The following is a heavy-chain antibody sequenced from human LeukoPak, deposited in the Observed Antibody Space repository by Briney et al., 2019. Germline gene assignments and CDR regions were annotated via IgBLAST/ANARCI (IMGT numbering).Heavy chain of an antibody. CDR3: AGRRYYGSGSLYFDY. D-gene: IGHD3-10*01. V-gene: IGHV4-39*01. CDR1: GGSISSSSYY. J-gene: IGHJ4*02. CDR2: IYYSGST. Sequence: PSETLSLTCTVSGGSISSSSYYWGWIRQPPGKGLEWIGSIYYSGSTYYNPSLKSRVTISVDTSKNQFSLKLSSVTAADTAVYYCAGRRYYGSGSLYFDYWGQGTLVTVSS.